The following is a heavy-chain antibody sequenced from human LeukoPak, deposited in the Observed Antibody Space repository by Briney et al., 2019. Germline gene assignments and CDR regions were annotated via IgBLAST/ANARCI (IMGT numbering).Heavy chain of an antibody. CDR3: TRESGSYEVYFVY. CDR2: IFSLFATA. CDR1: GGTFTSSA. V-gene: IGHV1-69*15. J-gene: IGHJ4*02. Sequence: SQKVSCKASGGTFTSSAISWVRQAPGQGVEWMGRIFSLFATANSAQKFPGRVTITPDESASTGYMELSSLRSEGTVVYYCTRESGSYEVYFVYGGERTLVTVS. D-gene: IGHD1-26*01.